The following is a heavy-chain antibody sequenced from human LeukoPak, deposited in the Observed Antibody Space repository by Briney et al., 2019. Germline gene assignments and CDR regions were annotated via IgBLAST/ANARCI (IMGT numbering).Heavy chain of an antibody. CDR1: GGSISSSNW. V-gene: IGHV4-4*02. D-gene: IGHD3-10*01. CDR3: ARARRYGSGSYRY. J-gene: IGHJ4*02. CDR2: IYHSGST. Sequence: SGTLSLTCAVSGGSISSSNWWSWVRQPPGKGLEWIGEIYHSGSTNYNPSLKSRVTISVDTSKNQFSLKLSSVTAADTAVYYCARARRYGSGSYRYWGQGTLVTVSS.